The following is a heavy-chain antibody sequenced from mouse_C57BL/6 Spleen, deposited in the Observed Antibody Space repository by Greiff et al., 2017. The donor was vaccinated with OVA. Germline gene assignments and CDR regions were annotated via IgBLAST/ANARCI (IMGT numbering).Heavy chain of an antibody. CDR1: GYTFTDYE. CDR2: IDPETGGT. Sequence: VQLQQSGAELVRPGASVTLSCKASGYTFTDYEMHWVKQTPVHGLEWIGAIDPETGGTAYNQKFKGKAILTADKSSSTAYMELRSVTSEVSAVYCCTVWSPFAYWGQGTLVTVSA. V-gene: IGHV1-15*01. CDR3: TVWSPFAY. J-gene: IGHJ3*01. D-gene: IGHD2-10*02.